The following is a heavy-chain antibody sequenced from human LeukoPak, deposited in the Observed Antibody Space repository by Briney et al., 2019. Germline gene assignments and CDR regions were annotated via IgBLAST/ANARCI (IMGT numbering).Heavy chain of an antibody. Sequence: SETLSLTCTVSGASISSYYWSWIRQPPGKGLEWIGYIYYSGSTNYNPSLKSRVTISVDTSKNQFSLKLNSVTAADTAVYCARSRSSSWFSFDYWGQGTLVTVSS. CDR2: IYYSGST. CDR3: ARSRSSSWFSFDY. CDR1: GASISSYY. D-gene: IGHD6-13*01. J-gene: IGHJ4*02. V-gene: IGHV4-59*01.